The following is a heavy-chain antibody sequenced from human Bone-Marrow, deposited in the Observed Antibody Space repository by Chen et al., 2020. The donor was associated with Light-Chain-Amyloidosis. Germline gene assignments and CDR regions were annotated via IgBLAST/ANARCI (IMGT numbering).Heavy chain of an antibody. CDR1: GFSFRSYW. V-gene: IGHV3-7*01. CDR2: MKDDGSEK. CDR3: AGDRGWFDP. J-gene: IGHJ5*02. Sequence: EVQLVEYGGGLVQPGGFLRLSCATSGFSFRSYWMTWVRQVSGKGLEWVAKMKDDGSEKYYVDSVKGRFTISRDNAKNSLYLQMNNLRVEDTAVYYCAGDRGWFDPWGQGTLVTVSS.